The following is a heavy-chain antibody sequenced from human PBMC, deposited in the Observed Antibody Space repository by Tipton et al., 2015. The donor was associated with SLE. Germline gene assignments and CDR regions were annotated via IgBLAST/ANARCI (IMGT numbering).Heavy chain of an antibody. CDR3: VRASLSFGEYQLLSAEYFQH. D-gene: IGHD2-2*01. CDR2: ISSYGSYI. J-gene: IGHJ1*01. V-gene: IGHV3-21*01. CDR1: RFTFSSYS. Sequence: SLRLSCAASRFTFSSYSINWVRQAPGKGLEWVSSISSYGSYIYYADSVKGRFTISRDNAKNSLYLQMSSLRVEDTAIYYCVRASLSFGEYQLLSAEYFQHWGQGTLVTVSS.